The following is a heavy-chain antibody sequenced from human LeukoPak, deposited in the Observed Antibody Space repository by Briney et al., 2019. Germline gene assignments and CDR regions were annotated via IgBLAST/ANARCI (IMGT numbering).Heavy chain of an antibody. Sequence: GGSLRLSCAASGFTFSSYGMSWVRQAPGKGLEWVSAISGSGGSTYYADSVKGRFTISRDNSKNTLYLQMNSLRVEDTAIYYCARDWYHAIDCWGQGALVTVSS. CDR2: ISGSGGST. D-gene: IGHD1-14*01. CDR1: GFTFSSYG. V-gene: IGHV3-23*01. CDR3: ARDWYHAIDC. J-gene: IGHJ4*02.